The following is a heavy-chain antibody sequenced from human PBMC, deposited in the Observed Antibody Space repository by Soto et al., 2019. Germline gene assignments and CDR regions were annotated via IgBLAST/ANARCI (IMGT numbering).Heavy chain of an antibody. CDR3: ARDLWDFWSGYYLFGWFDP. Sequence: GGSLRLSCAASGFTFSSYWMSWVRQAPGKGLEWVANIKQDGSEKYYVDSVKGRFTISRDNAKNSLYLQMNSLRAEDTAVYYSARDLWDFWSGYYLFGWFDPWGQGTLVTVSS. V-gene: IGHV3-7*01. CDR1: GFTFSSYW. CDR2: IKQDGSEK. J-gene: IGHJ5*02. D-gene: IGHD3-3*01.